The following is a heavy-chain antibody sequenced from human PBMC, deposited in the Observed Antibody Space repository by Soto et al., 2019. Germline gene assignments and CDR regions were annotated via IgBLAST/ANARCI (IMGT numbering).Heavy chain of an antibody. V-gene: IGHV4-38-2*02. CDR1: GFAISRCYY. J-gene: IGHJ4*02. CDR3: EREKVGTKSFEQ. D-gene: IGHD1-1*01. Sequence: SDTLALTCGFAGFAISRCYYCIWVRQPPGKGLEWIGSIYPSVSSYHNPSLETRVRLSIDTSKNKFTLNLTSVTAADTALYYCEREKVGTKSFEQWGQGLXVTVS. CDR2: IYPSVSS.